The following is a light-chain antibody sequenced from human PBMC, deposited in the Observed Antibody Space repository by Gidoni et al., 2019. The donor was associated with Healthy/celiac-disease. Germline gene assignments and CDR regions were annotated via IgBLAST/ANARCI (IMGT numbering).Light chain of an antibody. CDR3: QQSYSTFFT. V-gene: IGKV1-39*01. CDR2: AAS. Sequence: IQMTQSPSSLSASVGDRVTITCRASQSISSYLNWYQQKPGKAPKLLIYAASSLQSGVPSRFSGSGSGTDFTLTISSLQPEDFATYYCQQSYSTFFTFXPXTKVDIK. J-gene: IGKJ3*01. CDR1: QSISSY.